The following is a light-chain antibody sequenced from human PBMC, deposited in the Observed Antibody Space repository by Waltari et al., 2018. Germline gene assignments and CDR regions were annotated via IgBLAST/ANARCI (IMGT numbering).Light chain of an antibody. V-gene: IGLV1-44*01. Sequence: QSVLTQPPSASGTPGQRFAISCSGSSPNIGSNTVNWYQQPPGTAPKLLIYGNNQRPSGVPDRFSGSKSGTSASLAIGGLQSDDEADYYCAAWDDNLNGWVFGGGTMLAVL. CDR3: AAWDDNLNGWV. CDR1: SPNIGSNT. J-gene: IGLJ3*02. CDR2: GNN.